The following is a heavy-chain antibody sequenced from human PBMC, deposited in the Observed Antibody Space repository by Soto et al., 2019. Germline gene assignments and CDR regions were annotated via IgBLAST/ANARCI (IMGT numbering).Heavy chain of an antibody. J-gene: IGHJ6*02. V-gene: IGHV3-23*01. CDR1: GFTFSSYA. D-gene: IGHD6-13*01. Sequence: GSLRLSCAASGFTFSSYAMSWVRQAPGKGLEWVSAISGSGGSTYYADSVKGRFTISRDNSKNTLYLQMNSLRAEDTAVYYCAKDHDSWYTVYYYYGMDVWGQGTTVTVSS. CDR2: ISGSGGST. CDR3: AKDHDSWYTVYYYYGMDV.